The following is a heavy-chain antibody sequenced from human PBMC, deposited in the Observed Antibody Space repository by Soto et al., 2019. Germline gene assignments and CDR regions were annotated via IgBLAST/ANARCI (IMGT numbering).Heavy chain of an antibody. CDR2: ISYDGSNK. J-gene: IGHJ4*02. CDR3: ARGPSSLTRFDY. Sequence: GGSLRLSCAVYGFIFKNYALNWVRQAPGKGLEWVAVISYDGSNKYYADSVKGRFTISRDNSKNTLYLQMNSLRAEDTAVYYCARGPSSLTRFDYWGQGTLVTVSS. D-gene: IGHD2-2*01. CDR1: GFIFKNYA. V-gene: IGHV3-30-3*01.